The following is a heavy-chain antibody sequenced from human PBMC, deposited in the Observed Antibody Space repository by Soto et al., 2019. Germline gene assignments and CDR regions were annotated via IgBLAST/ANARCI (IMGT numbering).Heavy chain of an antibody. Sequence: EVQLLESGGGLVQPGGSLRLSCAASGFTFSSYAMSWVRQAPGKGLEWVSAISGSGGSTYYADSVKGRFTISRDNSKNTLYLQMTSLRAEDTAVYYCAKDRSWLVDAFDIWGQGTMVTVSS. CDR2: ISGSGGST. CDR3: AKDRSWLVDAFDI. V-gene: IGHV3-23*01. J-gene: IGHJ3*02. CDR1: GFTFSSYA. D-gene: IGHD6-19*01.